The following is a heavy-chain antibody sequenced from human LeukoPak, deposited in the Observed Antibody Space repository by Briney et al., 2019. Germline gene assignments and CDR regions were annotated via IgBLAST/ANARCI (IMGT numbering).Heavy chain of an antibody. CDR2: ISHNSNYI. CDR3: ARGVEN. J-gene: IGHJ4*02. V-gene: IGHV3-21*01. CDR1: GFTFNTYS. Sequence: GGSLRLSCAASGFTFNTYSLDWVRQAPGKGLEWVSSISHNSNYIYYADSVKGRFTVSRDNAKNSLFLQMNSLRAEGTAVYYCARGVENWGQGTLVTVSS.